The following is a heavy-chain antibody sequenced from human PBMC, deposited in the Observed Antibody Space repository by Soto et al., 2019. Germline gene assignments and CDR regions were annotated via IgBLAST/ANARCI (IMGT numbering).Heavy chain of an antibody. Sequence: PGGSLRLSCAASGFTFNSYWMSWVRQAPGKGLEWVANIKEDGSDKYYVDSVKGRFTISRDNARNSLYLQMNSLRAEDTAVYYCTTDSELRPLFYYYYYGMDVWGQGTTVTVSS. J-gene: IGHJ6*02. CDR1: GFTFNSYW. D-gene: IGHD3-16*01. CDR2: IKEDGSDK. V-gene: IGHV3-7*01. CDR3: TTDSELRPLFYYYYYGMDV.